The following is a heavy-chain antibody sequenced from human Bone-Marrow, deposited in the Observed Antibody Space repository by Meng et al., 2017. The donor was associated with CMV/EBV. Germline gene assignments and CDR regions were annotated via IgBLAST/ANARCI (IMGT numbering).Heavy chain of an antibody. J-gene: IGHJ4*02. CDR1: GGTFSSYA. Sequence: ASVKVSCKASGGTFSSYAISWVRQAPGQGLEWMGWMNPYSSNTGYAQKFQGRVTMTSNTSIRTAFMELSSLRSEDTAVYFCARGIVKSSYYGSSGYYHLHYWGQGTLVTVSS. D-gene: IGHD3-22*01. CDR3: ARGIVKSSYYGSSGYYHLHY. V-gene: IGHV1-8*02. CDR2: MNPYSSNT.